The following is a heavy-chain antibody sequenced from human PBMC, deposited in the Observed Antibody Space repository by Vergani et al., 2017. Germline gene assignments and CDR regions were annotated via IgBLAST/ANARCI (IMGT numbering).Heavy chain of an antibody. J-gene: IGHJ4*02. CDR2: ITAIGSA. V-gene: IGHV4-34*02. CDR3: ASRRPRLNLGSKSNAGTFDS. D-gene: IGHD3-10*01. Sequence: QVHLQQRGAGVLKPSETLSLTCGVIGGSLSGFFWSGIRQSPGRGLEWLGEITAIGSAKYSPSATSRVTISVDTSRGEFTLTVTSVTAADTGLYFCASRRPRLNLGSKSNAGTFDSWGQGTLVTVSS. CDR1: GGSLSGFF.